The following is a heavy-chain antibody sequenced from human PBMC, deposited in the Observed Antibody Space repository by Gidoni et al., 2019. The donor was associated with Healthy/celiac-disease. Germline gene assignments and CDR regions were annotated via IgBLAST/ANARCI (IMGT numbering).Heavy chain of an antibody. V-gene: IGHV4-39*07. CDR2: IYYSGST. CDR3: ARDDLMYSSSWTNWFDP. J-gene: IGHJ5*02. CDR1: GGSISSSSYY. D-gene: IGHD6-13*01. Sequence: QLQLQESGPGLVKPSETLSLTCTVSGGSISSSSYYWGWIRQPPGKGLEWIGSIYYSGSTYYNPSLKSRVTISVDTSKNQFSLKLSSVTAADTAVYYCARDDLMYSSSWTNWFDPWGQGTLVTVSS.